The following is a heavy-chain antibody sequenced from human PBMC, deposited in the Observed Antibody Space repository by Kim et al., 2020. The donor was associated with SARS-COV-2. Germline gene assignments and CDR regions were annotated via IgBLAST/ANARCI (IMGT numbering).Heavy chain of an antibody. CDR3: ARDSYYYDSSGTPTELDY. V-gene: IGHV3-11*06. Sequence: KGRFTISRDNAKTSLYLQMNSLRAEDTAVYYCARDSYYYDSSGTPTELDYWGQGTLVTVSS. D-gene: IGHD3-22*01. J-gene: IGHJ4*02.